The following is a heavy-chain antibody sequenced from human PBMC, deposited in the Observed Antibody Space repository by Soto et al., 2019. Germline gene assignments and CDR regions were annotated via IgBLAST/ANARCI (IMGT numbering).Heavy chain of an antibody. V-gene: IGHV1-58*02. J-gene: IGHJ4*02. Sequence: ASVKVSCKASGFTFTSSAMQWVRQARGQRLEWIGWIVVGSGNTNYAQKFQERVTITRDMSTSTAYMELSSLRSEDTAVYYCGANLALGTVSDYWGQGTLVTVSS. CDR2: IVVGSGNT. D-gene: IGHD4-4*01. CDR1: GFTFTSSA. CDR3: GANLALGTVSDY.